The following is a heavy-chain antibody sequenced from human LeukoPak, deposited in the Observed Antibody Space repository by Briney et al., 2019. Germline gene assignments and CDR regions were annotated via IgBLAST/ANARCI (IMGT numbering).Heavy chain of an antibody. V-gene: IGHV4-39*01. CDR2: IYYSGST. CDR1: SGSISSKNYY. Sequence: SETLSLTCTVSSGSISSKNYYWGWIRQPPGKGLEWIGSIYYSGSTYYNPSLRSRVTISVDTAKNQFSLKLSSVTAADTAEYFCARAPTGGSGRRYYSHYFYMDVWGKGTTVTISS. J-gene: IGHJ6*03. D-gene: IGHD3-10*01. CDR3: ARAPTGGSGRRYYSHYFYMDV.